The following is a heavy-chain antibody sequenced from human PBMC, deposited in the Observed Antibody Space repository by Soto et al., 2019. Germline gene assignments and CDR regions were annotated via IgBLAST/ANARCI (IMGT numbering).Heavy chain of an antibody. Sequence: EVQLLESGGGLVQPGGSLRLSCAASGFTFSSYAMSWVRQAPGKGLEWVSAISGSGGSTYYADSVKGRFTISRDNAKNTLDLQMNSLRAEDTAVYYCVLWPPYYFDYWGQGTLVTVSS. J-gene: IGHJ4*02. CDR2: ISGSGGST. D-gene: IGHD3-10*01. CDR1: GFTFSSYA. CDR3: VLWPPYYFDY. V-gene: IGHV3-23*01.